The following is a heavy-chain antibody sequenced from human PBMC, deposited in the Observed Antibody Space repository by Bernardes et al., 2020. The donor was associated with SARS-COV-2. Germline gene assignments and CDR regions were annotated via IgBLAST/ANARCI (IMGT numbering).Heavy chain of an antibody. CDR1: GFTLSNSA. CDR2: ISISGAST. V-gene: IGHV3-23*01. Sequence: GSLRPSCAVSGFTLSNSAMSWVRQAPGKGLEWVSGISISGASTYYTESVKGRFTISRDNSKNTLYLQMNSLRAEDTAVYYCAKEVPANDYWGQGTLVTVSS. J-gene: IGHJ4*02. D-gene: IGHD2-2*01. CDR3: AKEVPANDY.